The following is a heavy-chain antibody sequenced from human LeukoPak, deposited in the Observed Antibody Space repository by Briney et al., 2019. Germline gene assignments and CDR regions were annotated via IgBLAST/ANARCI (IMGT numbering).Heavy chain of an antibody. CDR2: IYSDNT. D-gene: IGHD4-17*01. V-gene: IGHV3-53*01. Sequence: GGSLRLSCTVSGLTVSSNSMSWVRQAPGKGLEWVSFIYSDNTHYSDSVKGRFTISRDNSKNMLYLQMNSLRAEDTAVYYCAINYGDLGGWGQGTLVTVSS. J-gene: IGHJ4*02. CDR3: AINYGDLGG. CDR1: GLTVSSNS.